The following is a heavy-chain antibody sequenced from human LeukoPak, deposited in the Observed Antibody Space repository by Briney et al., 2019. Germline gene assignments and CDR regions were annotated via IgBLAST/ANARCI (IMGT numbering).Heavy chain of an antibody. V-gene: IGHV4-34*01. CDR3: AGHHPRNTVDF. CDR1: GGSFSGYY. J-gene: IGHJ4*02. D-gene: IGHD2/OR15-2a*01. CDR2: INHSGSA. Sequence: SETLSLTCAVSGGSFSGYYWTWIRQPPGKGLEWIGEINHSGSANYNPSLKSRVTISLDTSKNQFSLKLSSVTAADTAVYYCAGHHPRNTVDFWGQGTLVTVSS.